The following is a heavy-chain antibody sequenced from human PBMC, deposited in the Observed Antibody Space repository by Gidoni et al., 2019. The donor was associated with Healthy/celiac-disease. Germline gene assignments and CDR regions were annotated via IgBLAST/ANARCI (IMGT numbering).Heavy chain of an antibody. D-gene: IGHD3-10*01. Sequence: QAQLQQRCAGLLKPSDTLSITCAAYGGSCRGYYWSWIRQPTGKGLEWIGEINHSGSTNYNPSLKSRVTISVDTSKNQFSLKLSSVTAADTAVYYCARKLYGSGSYFWWFDPWGQGTLVTVSS. V-gene: IGHV4-34*01. CDR1: GGSCRGYY. J-gene: IGHJ5*02. CDR2: INHSGST. CDR3: ARKLYGSGSYFWWFDP.